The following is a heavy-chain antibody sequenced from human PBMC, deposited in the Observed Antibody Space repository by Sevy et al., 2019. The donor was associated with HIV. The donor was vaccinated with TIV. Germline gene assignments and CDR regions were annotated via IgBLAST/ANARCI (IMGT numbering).Heavy chain of an antibody. J-gene: IGHJ4*02. CDR2: ISAGGGSP. CDR1: GFTFSSYA. D-gene: IGHD3-22*01. CDR3: AKEGGGYYYDSSGLFDY. V-gene: IGHV3-23*01. Sequence: GGSLRLSCAASGFTFSSYAMSWVRQAPGKGLEWVSGISAGGGSPYYADSVKGRFAISRDNSKNTLYLQMNSLRAEDTAVYYCAKEGGGYYYDSSGLFDYWGQGTLVTVSS.